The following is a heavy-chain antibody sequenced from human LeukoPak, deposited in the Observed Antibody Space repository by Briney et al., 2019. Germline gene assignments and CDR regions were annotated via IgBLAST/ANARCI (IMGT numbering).Heavy chain of an antibody. CDR2: ISAYNGNT. Sequence: ASVKVSCKASRYTFTNYGISWVRQAPGQGLEWMGWISAYNGNTKFAQKPQGRVTMTTDTSTSTAYMELRSLRSDDTAVYYCARDGPAYGSGRMGWFDPWGQGTLVTVSS. J-gene: IGHJ5*02. CDR3: ARDGPAYGSGRMGWFDP. D-gene: IGHD3-10*01. V-gene: IGHV1-18*01. CDR1: RYTFTNYG.